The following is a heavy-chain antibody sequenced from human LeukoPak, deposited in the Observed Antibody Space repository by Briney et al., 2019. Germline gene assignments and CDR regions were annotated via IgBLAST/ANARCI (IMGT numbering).Heavy chain of an antibody. J-gene: IGHJ4*02. CDR2: IYSSGIT. CDR1: GGSITSGAYY. D-gene: IGHD3-10*01. V-gene: IGHV4-31*03. CDR3: ARGVAGSYYNYFDY. Sequence: SQTLSLTCTVSGGSITSGAYYWTWIRQHPGKGLEWIGYIYSSGITYYNPSLKSRIIISVDTPNNQFSLKLSSVTDADTAVYYCARGVAGSYYNYFDYWGQGTLVTVS.